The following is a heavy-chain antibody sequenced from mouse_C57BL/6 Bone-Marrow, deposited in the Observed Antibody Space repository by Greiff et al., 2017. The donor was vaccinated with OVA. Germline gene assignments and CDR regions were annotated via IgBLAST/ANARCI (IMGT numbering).Heavy chain of an antibody. CDR1: GFTFSDYG. J-gene: IGHJ1*03. Sequence: EVQLQESGGGLVKPGGSGRGAWSASGFTFSDYGTHPVLQSPEKVHAVFSYISSGSSTIYYADTVKGRFTISRDNAKNTLFLQMTSLRSEDTAMYYCETYYCGSSPWYFDVWGTGTTVTVSS. CDR2: ISSGSSTI. V-gene: IGHV5-17*01. D-gene: IGHD1-1*01. CDR3: ETYYCGSSPWYFDV.